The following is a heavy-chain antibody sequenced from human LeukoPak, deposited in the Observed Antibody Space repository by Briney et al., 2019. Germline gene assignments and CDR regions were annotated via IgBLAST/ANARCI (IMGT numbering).Heavy chain of an antibody. CDR1: GFTFSSYG. CDR3: AKEIKQWLRFDP. J-gene: IGHJ5*02. CDR2: ISGSGGST. Sequence: GGTLRLSCAASGFTFSSYGMSWVRQAPGKGLEWVSAISGSGGSTYYADSVKGRFTISRDNSKNTLYLQMNSLRAEDTAVYYCAKEIKQWLRFDPWGQGTLVTVSS. V-gene: IGHV3-23*01. D-gene: IGHD6-19*01.